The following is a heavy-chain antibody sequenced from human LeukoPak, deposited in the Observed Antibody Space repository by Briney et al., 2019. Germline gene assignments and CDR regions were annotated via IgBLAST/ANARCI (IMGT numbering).Heavy chain of an antibody. J-gene: IGHJ6*03. V-gene: IGHV3-48*04. CDR3: ASSPAAIPNYYYYMDV. CDR2: ISSSSSTI. CDR1: GFTFSSYS. D-gene: IGHD2-2*02. Sequence: GGSLRLSCAASGFTFSSYSMNWVRQAPGKGLEWVSYISSSSSTIYYADSVKGRFTISRDNAKNSLYLQMNSLRAEDTAVHYCASSPAAIPNYYYYMDVWGKGTTVTVSS.